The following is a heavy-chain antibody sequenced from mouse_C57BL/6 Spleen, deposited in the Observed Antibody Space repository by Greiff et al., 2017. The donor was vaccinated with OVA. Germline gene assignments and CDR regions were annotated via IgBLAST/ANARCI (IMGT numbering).Heavy chain of an antibody. CDR2: IYPGDGDT. CDR1: GYAFSSSW. D-gene: IGHD2-4*01. J-gene: IGHJ3*01. Sequence: QVQLQQSGPELVKPGASVKISCKASGYAFSSSWMNWVKQRPGKGLEWIGRIYPGDGDTNYNGKFKGKATLTADKSSSTAYMQLSSLTSEDSAVYFCANYDYDEAWFAYWGQGTLVTVSA. CDR3: ANYDYDEAWFAY. V-gene: IGHV1-82*01.